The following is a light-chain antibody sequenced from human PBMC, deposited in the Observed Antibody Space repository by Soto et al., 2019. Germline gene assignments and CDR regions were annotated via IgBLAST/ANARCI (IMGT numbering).Light chain of an antibody. CDR1: QSVSSY. J-gene: IGKJ2*01. CDR3: QQRSNWPPYT. Sequence: EIVLTQSPATLSLSPGERATLSCRASQSVSSYLAWYQQKPGQAPRLLIYDASNRATGSPARFSGSGSGTDFTLTISSLEPEDFAVYYCQQRSNWPPYTFGRGTKLEIK. V-gene: IGKV3-11*01. CDR2: DAS.